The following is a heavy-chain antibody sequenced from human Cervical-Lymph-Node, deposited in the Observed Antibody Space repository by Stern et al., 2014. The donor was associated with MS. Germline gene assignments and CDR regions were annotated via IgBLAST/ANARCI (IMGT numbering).Heavy chain of an antibody. CDR2: IVVGSGNT. D-gene: IGHD3-22*01. Sequence: QLVQSGPEVKKPGTSVKVSCKASGFTFTSSAVQWVRQARGQRLEWIGLIVVGSGNTNDAQKFQERVTITRDMSTSTAYMELSSLRSEDTAVYYCAAVPDYYDSSGYDAFDIWGQGTMVTVSS. CDR3: AAVPDYYDSSGYDAFDI. J-gene: IGHJ3*02. CDR1: GFTFTSSA. V-gene: IGHV1-58*01.